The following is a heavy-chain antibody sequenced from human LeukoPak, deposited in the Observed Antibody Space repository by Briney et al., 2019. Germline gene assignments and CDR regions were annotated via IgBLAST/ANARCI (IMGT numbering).Heavy chain of an antibody. V-gene: IGHV3-9*01. CDR1: GFTFDDYA. J-gene: IGHJ3*02. D-gene: IGHD5-18*01. Sequence: GGSLRLSCAASGFTFDDYAMHWVRQAPGKGLEWVSGISWNSGSIGYADSVKGRFTISRDNAKNSLYLQMNSLRAEDTALYYCAKEWTDGYSYGHDAFDIWGQGTMVTVSS. CDR2: ISWNSGSI. CDR3: AKEWTDGYSYGHDAFDI.